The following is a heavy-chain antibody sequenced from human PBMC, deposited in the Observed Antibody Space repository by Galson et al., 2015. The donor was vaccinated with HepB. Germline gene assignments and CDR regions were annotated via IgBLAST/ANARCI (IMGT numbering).Heavy chain of an antibody. CDR3: ARDRQVRYFDY. V-gene: IGHV3-33*01. J-gene: IGHJ4*02. D-gene: IGHD3-10*01. CDR2: IWFDGSKE. Sequence: SLRLSCASSGFIISNYGMHWVRRAPGKGLEWVALIWFDGSKEYYADSVQGRFIISRDISKNTLYLQMNSLRADDTAVYYCARDRQVRYFDYWGQGTLVTVSS. CDR1: GFIISNYG.